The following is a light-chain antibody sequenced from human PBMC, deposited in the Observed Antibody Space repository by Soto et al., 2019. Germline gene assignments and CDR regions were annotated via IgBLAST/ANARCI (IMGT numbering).Light chain of an antibody. V-gene: IGLV2-14*03. CDR2: DVS. CDR1: SSDVGGYNY. J-gene: IGLJ1*01. CDR3: SSYTTSNTRQIV. Sequence: QPVRTQPASVSGAPGQSITISCTGTSSDVGGYNYVSWYQHHPGKAPKLMIYDVSNRPSGISNRFSGSKSGNTASLTISGLQPEDEGDYYCSSYTTSNTRQIVFGTGTKVTV.